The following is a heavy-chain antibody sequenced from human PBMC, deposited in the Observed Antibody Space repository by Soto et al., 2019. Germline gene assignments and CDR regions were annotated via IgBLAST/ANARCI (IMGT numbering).Heavy chain of an antibody. J-gene: IGHJ6*01. CDR3: ARDHRLEPRDYYYGMEV. Sequence: SETLSLTCTFSVGSISSYYWSWIRHPPGKGLEWIGYIYYSGSTNYNPSLKSRVTISVDTSKNQFSLKLSSVTAADTAVYYCARDHRLEPRDYYYGMEVWGQGTTVNVSS. CDR1: VGSISSYY. CDR2: IYYSGST. D-gene: IGHD1-1*01. V-gene: IGHV4-59*01.